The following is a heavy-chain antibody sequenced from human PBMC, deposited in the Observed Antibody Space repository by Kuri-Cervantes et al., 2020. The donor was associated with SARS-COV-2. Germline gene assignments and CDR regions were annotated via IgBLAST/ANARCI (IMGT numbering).Heavy chain of an antibody. Sequence: SETLSLTCTVSGGSISSSSYYWGWIRQPPGKGLEWIGSIYYSGSTYYNPSLKSRVTISVDTSKNQFSLKLSSVTAADTAVYYCARGRSVEEYSSSWSHDYWGQGTLVTVSS. CDR3: ARGRSVEEYSSSWSHDY. J-gene: IGHJ4*02. CDR1: GGSISSSSYY. D-gene: IGHD6-13*01. CDR2: IYYSGST. V-gene: IGHV4-39*01.